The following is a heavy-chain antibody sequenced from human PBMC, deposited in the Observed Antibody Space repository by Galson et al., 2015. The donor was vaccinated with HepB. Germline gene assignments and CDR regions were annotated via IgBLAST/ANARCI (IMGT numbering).Heavy chain of an antibody. V-gene: IGHV3-23*01. Sequence: FLRLSGLDHGFNYSSYAMRWVRQAQGKGLGWVSAIRGSGGSTYYADSVKGRFTISRDNSKNTLCLQMNSLRAEDTAVYYCAKDPLPGGYSYYYYYYMDVWGKGTTVTVSS. CDR3: AKDPLPGGYSYYYYYYMDV. J-gene: IGHJ6*03. CDR1: GFNYSSYA. D-gene: IGHD5-18*01. CDR2: IRGSGGST.